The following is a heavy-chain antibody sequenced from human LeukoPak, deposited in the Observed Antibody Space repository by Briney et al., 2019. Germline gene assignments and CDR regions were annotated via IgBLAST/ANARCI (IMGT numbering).Heavy chain of an antibody. CDR1: GFTFSTYA. D-gene: IGHD6-13*01. CDR3: ATLAAAGHYFDY. Sequence: GGSLRLSCAVSGFTFSTYAMSWVRQAPGKGLEWVSGITGSGGSTFDVDSVKGRFTISRDNSKNTLFLQMNSLRAEDTAVYFCATLAAAGHYFDYWGQGTLVTVSS. J-gene: IGHJ4*02. CDR2: ITGSGGST. V-gene: IGHV3-23*01.